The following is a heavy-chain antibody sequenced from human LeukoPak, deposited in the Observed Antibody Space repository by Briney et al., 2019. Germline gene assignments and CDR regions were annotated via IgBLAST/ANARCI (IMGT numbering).Heavy chain of an antibody. V-gene: IGHV3-11*04. D-gene: IGHD4-17*01. CDR2: ISSSGSTI. CDR1: GFTFSDYY. Sequence: KPGGSLRLSCAASGFTFSDYYMSWIRQAPGKGLEWVSYISSSGSTIYYADSVKGRFTFSRDNAKNTLYLQMNSLRVEDTAVYYCARDEPTVTTGPPVGSWGQGTLVTVSS. CDR3: ARDEPTVTTGPPVGS. J-gene: IGHJ4*02.